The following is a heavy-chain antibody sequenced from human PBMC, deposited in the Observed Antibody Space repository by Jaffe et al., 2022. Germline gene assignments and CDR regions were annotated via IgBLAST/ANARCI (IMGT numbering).Heavy chain of an antibody. Sequence: EVQLVESGGGLVQPGGSLRLSCEASGFTFSSYWMHWVRQAPGKGLVWVSRINGDGSSALYGDSMKGRITTSRDNAKNRLYLQMSSLRVEDTALYYCVRGDRFDFWGQGTLVSVSS. CDR3: VRGDRFDF. V-gene: IGHV3-74*01. J-gene: IGHJ4*02. CDR1: GFTFSSYW. CDR2: INGDGSSA.